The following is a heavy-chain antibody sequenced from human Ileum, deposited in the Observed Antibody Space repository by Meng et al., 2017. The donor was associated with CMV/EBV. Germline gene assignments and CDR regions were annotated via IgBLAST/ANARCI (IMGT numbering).Heavy chain of an antibody. CDR1: GFTFTSYC. V-gene: IGHV3-30*02. CDR2: IRFDGSNK. Sequence: GESLKISCAASGFTFTSYCMHRVRQAPGKGLEWVAFIRFDGSNKYYADSVKGRFTISRDNFKNTLYLQMNSLRAEDTAVYYCAKDQYSGYRLGEYFPYYWGQGTLVTVSS. CDR3: AKDQYSGYRLGEYFPYY. J-gene: IGHJ4*02. D-gene: IGHD5-12*01.